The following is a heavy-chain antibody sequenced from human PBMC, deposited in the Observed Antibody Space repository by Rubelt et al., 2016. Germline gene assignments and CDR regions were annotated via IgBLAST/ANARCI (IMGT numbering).Heavy chain of an antibody. CDR2: IYYSGST. V-gene: IGHV4-39*01. CDR3: ARHRTTMVRVVIGGWFDP. Sequence: RPPPGKGLEWIGSIYYSGSTYYNPSLKSRVTISVDTSKNQFSLKLSSVTAADTAVYYCARHRTTMVRVVIGGWFDPWGQGTLVTVSS. J-gene: IGHJ5*02. D-gene: IGHD3-10*01.